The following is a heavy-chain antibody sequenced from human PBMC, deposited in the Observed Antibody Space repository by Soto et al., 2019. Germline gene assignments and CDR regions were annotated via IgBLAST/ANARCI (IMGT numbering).Heavy chain of an antibody. Sequence: SETLSLTCTVSGRSISSYYWSWIRQPPGKGLEWIGYIYYSGSTNYNPSLKSRVTISVDTSKNQFSLKLSSVTAADTAVYYCARDCTGGDCYSARSDAFDIWGQGTMVTVSS. J-gene: IGHJ3*02. V-gene: IGHV4-59*01. CDR1: GRSISSYY. CDR2: IYYSGST. CDR3: ARDCTGGDCYSARSDAFDI. D-gene: IGHD2-21*02.